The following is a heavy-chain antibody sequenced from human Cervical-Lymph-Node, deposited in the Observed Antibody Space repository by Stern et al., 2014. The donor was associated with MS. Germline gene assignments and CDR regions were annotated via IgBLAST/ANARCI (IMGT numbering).Heavy chain of an antibody. D-gene: IGHD3-10*01. CDR3: ARRYYGSGSPSYYHYGMDV. Sequence: QLVQSGAEVKKPGASVKVSCKASGYTFTSYGISWVRQAPGQGLEWMGWISAYNGNTNYAQKLQGRVTMTTDTSTSTAYMELRSLRSDDTAVYYCARRYYGSGSPSYYHYGMDVWGQGTTVTVSS. J-gene: IGHJ6*02. CDR2: ISAYNGNT. CDR1: GYTFTSYG. V-gene: IGHV1-18*01.